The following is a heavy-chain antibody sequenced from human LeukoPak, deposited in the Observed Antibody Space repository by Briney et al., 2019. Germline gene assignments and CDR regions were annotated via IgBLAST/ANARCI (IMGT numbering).Heavy chain of an antibody. V-gene: IGHV4-30-4*01. D-gene: IGHD3-3*01. CDR3: ARDKSGYYHDPYNWFDP. CDR1: GGSIWSGDYY. Sequence: SETLSLTCTVSGGSIWSGDYYWSWIRQPPGKGLEWIGYIYYSGSTYYNPSLKSRVTISVDTSKNQFSLKLTSVTAADTAVYYCARDKSGYYHDPYNWFDPWGQGTLVTVSS. CDR2: IYYSGST. J-gene: IGHJ5*02.